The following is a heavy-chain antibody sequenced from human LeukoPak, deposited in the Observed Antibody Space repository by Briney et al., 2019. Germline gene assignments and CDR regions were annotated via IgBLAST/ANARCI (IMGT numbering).Heavy chain of an antibody. D-gene: IGHD3-10*01. Sequence: PGGSLRLSCAASGFTFSSYSMNWVRQAPGVGLEWVSSISSSSSYIYYADSVKGRFTISRDNAKNSLYLQMNSLRAEDTAVYYCARDGDLDYYGSGSYSNFGYWGQGTLVTVSS. CDR1: GFTFSSYS. J-gene: IGHJ4*02. V-gene: IGHV3-21*01. CDR3: ARDGDLDYYGSGSYSNFGY. CDR2: ISSSSSYI.